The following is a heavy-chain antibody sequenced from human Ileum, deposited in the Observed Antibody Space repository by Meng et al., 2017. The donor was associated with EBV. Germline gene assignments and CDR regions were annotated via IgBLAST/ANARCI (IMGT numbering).Heavy chain of an antibody. D-gene: IGHD3-22*01. CDR1: GGSVATTSDN. Sequence: QVHLQESRPGPVNPSATLSRPCTVSGGSVATTSDNWSWLPQPPGKGLEWIGYIDYSGSAKYNPSLQSRVDMSVDTSKNHFSLKLRSVTAADTGLYYCARGSTFILVDWGQGTLVTVSS. J-gene: IGHJ4*02. CDR3: ARGSTFILVD. V-gene: IGHV4-61*03. CDR2: IDYSGSA.